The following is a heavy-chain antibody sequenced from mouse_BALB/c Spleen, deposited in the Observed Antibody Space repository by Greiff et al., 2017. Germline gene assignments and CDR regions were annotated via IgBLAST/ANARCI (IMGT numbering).Heavy chain of an antibody. V-gene: IGHV10-3*03. CDR3: VRAMTGYFDV. Sequence: DVQLQESGGGLVQPKGSLKLSCAASGFTFNTYAMHWVCQAPGKGLEWVARIRSKSNNYATYYADSVKDRFTISRDDSQSMLYLQMNNLKTEDTAMYYCVRAMTGYFDVWGAGTTVTVSS. J-gene: IGHJ1*01. CDR1: GFTFNTYA. D-gene: IGHD2-3*01. CDR2: IRSKSNNYAT.